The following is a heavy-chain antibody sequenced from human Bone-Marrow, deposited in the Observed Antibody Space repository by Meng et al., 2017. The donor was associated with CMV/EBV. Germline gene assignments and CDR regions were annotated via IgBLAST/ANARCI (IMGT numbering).Heavy chain of an antibody. V-gene: IGHV3-11*04. CDR2: ISSSGSTL. Sequence: GESLKISCAASGFTFSDYYMSWIRQAPGKGLEWISYISSSGSTLYYADSVKGRFTISRDNAKNSLYLQMNSLRAEDTAVYYCARETYYYDSSGSDYFDYWGQGTLVTV. J-gene: IGHJ4*02. CDR3: ARETYYYDSSGSDYFDY. CDR1: GFTFSDYY. D-gene: IGHD3-22*01.